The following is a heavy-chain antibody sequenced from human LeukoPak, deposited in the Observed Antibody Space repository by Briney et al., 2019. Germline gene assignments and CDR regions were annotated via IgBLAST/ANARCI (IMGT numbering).Heavy chain of an antibody. D-gene: IGHD3-22*01. CDR3: ARAPYYYDSRGWFDP. CDR2: IYYSGST. J-gene: IGHJ5*02. Sequence: PSETLSLTCTVSGFSISSGGYYWSWIPQHPGKGREGIVYIYYSGSTYYNPALKRRVTTSVDTSKNQFSLKLSSETAADTAVYYCARAPYYYDSRGWFDPWGQGPLVTVS. V-gene: IGHV4-31*03. CDR1: GFSISSGGYY.